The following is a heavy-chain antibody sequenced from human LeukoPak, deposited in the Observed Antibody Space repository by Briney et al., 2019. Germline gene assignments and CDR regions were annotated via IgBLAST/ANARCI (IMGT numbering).Heavy chain of an antibody. CDR3: ARDILTGSQSRFQH. Sequence: GGSLRLSCAASGFTFSSYSMTWVRQAPGKGLEWVSYISSGSSTIYYADSVKGRFTISRDNARNSLYLQMNSLRAEDTAVYYCARDILTGSQSRFQHWGQGTQVTVSS. J-gene: IGHJ1*01. CDR2: ISSGSSTI. D-gene: IGHD3-9*01. V-gene: IGHV3-48*04. CDR1: GFTFSSYS.